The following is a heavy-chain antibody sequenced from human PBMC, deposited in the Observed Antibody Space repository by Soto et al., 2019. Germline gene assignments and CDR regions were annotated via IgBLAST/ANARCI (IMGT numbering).Heavy chain of an antibody. CDR2: INADNTNT. Sequence: ASVKVSCKASGYTFTSYAMHWVRQAPGQRLEWMGWINADNTNTKYSQRFQGRVTITRDTSKNQFSLQLNSVTPEDTAVYYCARGGLAPYIRVSPGGWFDPWGQGTLVTVSS. CDR3: ARGGLAPYIRVSPGGWFDP. D-gene: IGHD3-3*02. V-gene: IGHV1-3*01. J-gene: IGHJ5*02. CDR1: GYTFTSYA.